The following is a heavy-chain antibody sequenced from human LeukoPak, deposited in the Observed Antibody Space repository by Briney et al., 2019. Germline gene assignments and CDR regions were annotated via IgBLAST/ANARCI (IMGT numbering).Heavy chain of an antibody. CDR1: GGSISSSGYY. CDR2: MYYSGST. Sequence: SETLSLTCTVSGGSISSSGYYWGWIRQPPGKGLEWIGSMYYSGSTYYNPSLKSRVTISVDTSKNHFSLKLSSVTVADTAVYCCARHMWGQLAAAGRGRWFDPWGQGTLVTVSS. CDR3: ARHMWGQLAAAGRGRWFDP. J-gene: IGHJ5*02. D-gene: IGHD6-13*01. V-gene: IGHV4-39*01.